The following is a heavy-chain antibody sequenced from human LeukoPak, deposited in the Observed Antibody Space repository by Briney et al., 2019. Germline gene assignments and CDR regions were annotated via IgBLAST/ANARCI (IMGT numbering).Heavy chain of an antibody. Sequence: SETLSLTCTVSGGSISSYYWSWIRQPPGKGLEWIGYIYYSGSTNYNPSLKSRVTISVDTSKNQFSLKLSSVTAADTAVYYCARVPGYCSGGSCYYYYDMDVWGQGTTVTVSS. D-gene: IGHD2-15*01. CDR3: ARVPGYCSGGSCYYYYDMDV. J-gene: IGHJ6*02. CDR1: GGSISSYY. V-gene: IGHV4-59*08. CDR2: IYYSGST.